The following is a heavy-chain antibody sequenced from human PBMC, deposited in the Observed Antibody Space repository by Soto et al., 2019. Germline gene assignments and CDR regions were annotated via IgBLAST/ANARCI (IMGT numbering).Heavy chain of an antibody. J-gene: IGHJ1*01. CDR3: ARHVDSSWYRYFQH. Sequence: SETLSLTCTVSGGSISSSSYYWGWIRQPPGKGLEWIGSIYYSGSTYYNPSLKSRVTISVDTSKNQFSLKLSSVTAADTAVYYCARHVDSSWYRYFQHWGQGTLVTVSS. V-gene: IGHV4-39*01. CDR2: IYYSGST. CDR1: GGSISSSSYY. D-gene: IGHD6-13*01.